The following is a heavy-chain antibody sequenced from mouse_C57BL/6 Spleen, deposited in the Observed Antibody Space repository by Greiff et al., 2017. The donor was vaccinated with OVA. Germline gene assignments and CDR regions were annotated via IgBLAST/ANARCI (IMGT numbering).Heavy chain of an antibody. CDR3: AREKVDGYYDY. D-gene: IGHD2-3*01. CDR1: GYTFTSYG. CDR2: IYPRSGNT. J-gene: IGHJ2*01. V-gene: IGHV1-81*01. Sequence: QVQLQQSGAELARPGASVKLSCKASGYTFTSYGISWVKQRTGQGLEWIGEIYPRSGNTYYNEKFKCKATLTADKSSSTAYMELRSLTSEDSAVYFCAREKVDGYYDYWGQGTTLTVSS.